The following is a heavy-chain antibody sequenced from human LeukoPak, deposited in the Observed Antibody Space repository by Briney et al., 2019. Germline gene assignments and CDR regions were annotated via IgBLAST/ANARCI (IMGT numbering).Heavy chain of an antibody. J-gene: IGHJ4*02. CDR1: GYSFTSYW. D-gene: IGHD6-19*01. CDR3: ARSRSSGWSPYYFDY. Sequence: GESLKISCQGSGYSFTSYWIGWVRQMPGKGLEWMGIIYPGDSDTRYSPSFQGQVTISADKSISTAYLQWSSLKASDTAMYYCARSRSSGWSPYYFDYWGQGTLVTVSS. CDR2: IYPGDSDT. V-gene: IGHV5-51*01.